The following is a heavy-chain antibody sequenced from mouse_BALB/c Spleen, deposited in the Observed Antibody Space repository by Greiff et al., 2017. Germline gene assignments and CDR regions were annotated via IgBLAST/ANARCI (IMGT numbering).Heavy chain of an antibody. CDR2: ISYSGST. D-gene: IGHD4-1*01. CDR1: GDSITSGY. CDR3: ARYSGTYYYAMDD. Sequence: EVKLMESGPSLVKPSQTLSLTCSVTGDSITSGYWNWIRKFPGTKLEYMGYISYSGSTDYNPSLISRISITRDTSKNQYYLQLNSVTTEDTATYYCARYSGTYYYAMDDWGQGTSVTVSS. J-gene: IGHJ4*01. V-gene: IGHV3-8*02.